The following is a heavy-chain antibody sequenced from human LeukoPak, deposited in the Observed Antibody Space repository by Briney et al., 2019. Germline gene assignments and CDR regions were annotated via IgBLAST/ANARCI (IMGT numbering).Heavy chain of an antibody. CDR1: GFTFSNAW. CDR2: ISYDGSNK. V-gene: IGHV3-30*18. J-gene: IGHJ4*02. D-gene: IGHD2-15*01. Sequence: GGSLRLSCAASGFTFSNAWMSWVRQAPGKGLEWVAVISYDGSNKYYADSVKGRLTISRDNSKNTLYLQMNSLRAEDTAVYYCAKDPIRYCSGGSCYYFDYWGQGTLVTVSS. CDR3: AKDPIRYCSGGSCYYFDY.